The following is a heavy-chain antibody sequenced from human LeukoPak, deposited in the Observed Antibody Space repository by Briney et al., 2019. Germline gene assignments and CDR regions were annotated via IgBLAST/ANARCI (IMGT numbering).Heavy chain of an antibody. V-gene: IGHV3-7*01. CDR1: GFTFSSYW. CDR2: INHNGNVN. Sequence: QSGGSLRLSCAASGFTFSSYWMNWARQAPGKGLEWVASINHNGNVNYYVDSVKGRFTISRDNAKNSLYLQMNSLRAEDTAVYYCTTDVSSNLYNWNYMLLDYWGQGTLVTVSS. CDR3: TTDVSSNLYNWNYMLLDY. J-gene: IGHJ4*02. D-gene: IGHD1-7*01.